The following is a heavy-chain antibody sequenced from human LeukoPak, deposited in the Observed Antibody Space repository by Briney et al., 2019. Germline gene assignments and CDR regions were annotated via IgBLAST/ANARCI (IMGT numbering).Heavy chain of an antibody. CDR3: AKGVGQQLVRD. V-gene: IGHV3-9*01. CDR2: ISWNSGRI. Sequence: GGSLRLSCAASGFTFDDYAMHWVRQAPGKGLEGVSGISWNSGRIGYADSVKGRFTISRDNSKNSLYLQMNSLRAEDTGLYYCAKGVGQQLVRDWGQGTLVTVSS. D-gene: IGHD6-13*01. J-gene: IGHJ4*02. CDR1: GFTFDDYA.